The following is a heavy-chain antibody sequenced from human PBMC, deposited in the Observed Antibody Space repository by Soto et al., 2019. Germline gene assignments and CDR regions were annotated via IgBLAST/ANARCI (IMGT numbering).Heavy chain of an antibody. CDR1: GFSLSDYA. CDR3: ARIKLVEWFFINVDVYDMDV. D-gene: IGHD3-3*01. CDR2: ISSESRTI. J-gene: IGHJ6*02. V-gene: IGHV3-48*02. Sequence: EVQMVESGGDLVQPGGALRHSCVASGFSLSDYAVNWVRQAPGKGLEWVSFISSESRTIYYADSVEGRLTVSRDNDRNSVFLQMDSLRDEDTAVYYCARIKLVEWFFINVDVYDMDVWGQGTPVTVSS.